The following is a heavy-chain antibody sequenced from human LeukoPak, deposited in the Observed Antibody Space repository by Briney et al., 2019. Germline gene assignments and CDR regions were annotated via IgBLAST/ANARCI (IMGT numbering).Heavy chain of an antibody. CDR2: ISSSSSTI. D-gene: IGHD4-17*01. CDR1: GFTFSSYS. V-gene: IGHV3-48*01. Sequence: GGSLRLSCAASGFTFSSYSMNWVRQAPGKGLEWVSYISSSSSTIYYADSVKGRFTISRDNAKNSLYLQMNSLRAEDTAVYYCAIDPGDYGDYVGAVGFDYWGQGTLVTVSS. CDR3: AIDPGDYGDYVGAVGFDY. J-gene: IGHJ4*02.